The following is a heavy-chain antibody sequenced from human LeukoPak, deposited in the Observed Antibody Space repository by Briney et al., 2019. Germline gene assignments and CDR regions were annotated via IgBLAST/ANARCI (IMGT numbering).Heavy chain of an antibody. J-gene: IGHJ4*02. D-gene: IGHD6-6*01. CDR1: GHTFTSYG. CDR3: ARDSDGEATRYSSSSNY. Sequence: ASVKVSCKASGHTFTSYGISWVRQAPGQGLEWMGWISAYNGNTNYAQKLQGRVTMTTDTSTSIAYMELRSLRSDDTAVHYCARDSDGEATRYSSSSNYWGQGTLVTVSS. CDR2: ISAYNGNT. V-gene: IGHV1-18*01.